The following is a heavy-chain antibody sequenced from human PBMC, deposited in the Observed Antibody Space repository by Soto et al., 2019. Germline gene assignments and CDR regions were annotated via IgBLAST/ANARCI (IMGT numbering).Heavy chain of an antibody. D-gene: IGHD3-10*01. CDR3: AKIWGYYGSGTYSIRGAYYYGMDV. Sequence: PGGSLRLSCAASGSTFSTYSMNWVRQAPGKGLEWVSYISSSSSTIYYADSVKGRFTISRDNAKNSLFLQMNSLRAEDTAVYYCAKIWGYYGSGTYSIRGAYYYGMDVPGQGTTVTVSS. J-gene: IGHJ6*02. V-gene: IGHV3-48*01. CDR1: GSTFSTYS. CDR2: ISSSSSTI.